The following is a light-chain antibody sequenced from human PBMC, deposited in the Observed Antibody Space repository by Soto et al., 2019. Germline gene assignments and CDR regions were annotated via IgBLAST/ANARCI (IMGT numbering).Light chain of an antibody. CDR1: SSDVGSYNL. Sequence: QSVLTQPASMSGSPGHSITISCTGTSSDVGSYNLVSWYQQHPGKAPKLMIYEVSKRPPGVSNRFSDSKSGNTASLTISGLQAEDEADYYCCSYAGSSTYVFGTGTKVTVL. V-gene: IGLV2-23*02. J-gene: IGLJ1*01. CDR3: CSYAGSSTYV. CDR2: EVS.